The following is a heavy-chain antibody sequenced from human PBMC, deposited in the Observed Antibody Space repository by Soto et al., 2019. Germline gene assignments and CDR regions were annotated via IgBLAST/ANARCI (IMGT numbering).Heavy chain of an antibody. CDR2: INHSGST. CDR3: AKGYCSGGSCYHSYYYYYMDV. CDR1: GGSFSGYY. V-gene: IGHV4-34*01. J-gene: IGHJ6*03. Sequence: PSETLSLTCAVYGGSFSGYYWSWIRQPPGKGLEWIGEINHSGSTNYNPSLKSRVTISVDTSKNQFSLKLSSVTAADTAVYYCAKGYCSGGSCYHSYYYYYMDVWGKGTTVTVS. D-gene: IGHD2-15*01.